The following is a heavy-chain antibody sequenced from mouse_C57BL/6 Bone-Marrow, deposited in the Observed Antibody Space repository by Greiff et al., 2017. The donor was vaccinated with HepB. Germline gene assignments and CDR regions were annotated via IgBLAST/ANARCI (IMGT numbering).Heavy chain of an antibody. CDR3: AIGGRGVVGKYYAMDY. CDR1: GYTFTSYW. J-gene: IGHJ4*01. D-gene: IGHD1-1*01. V-gene: IGHV1-74*01. CDR2: IHPSDSDT. Sequence: VQLKQPGAELVKPGASVKVSCKASGYTFTSYWMHWVKQRPGQGLEWIGRIHPSDSDTNYNQKFKGKATLTVDKSSSTAYMQLSSLTSEDSAVYYCAIGGRGVVGKYYAMDYWGQGTSVTVSS.